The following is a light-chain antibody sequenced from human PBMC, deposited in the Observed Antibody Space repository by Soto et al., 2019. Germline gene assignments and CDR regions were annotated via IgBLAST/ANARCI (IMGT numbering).Light chain of an antibody. V-gene: IGKV1-5*01. Sequence: DIQMTQSPSTLSASVGDRVTITCRASQSISSWLAWYQQKPGKAPKLLIYDASSLESGVPSRFSGSGSGTDFILTISSLQPDDLATYYCQQDDTFSTFGQGTKVEIK. J-gene: IGKJ1*01. CDR1: QSISSW. CDR3: QQDDTFST. CDR2: DAS.